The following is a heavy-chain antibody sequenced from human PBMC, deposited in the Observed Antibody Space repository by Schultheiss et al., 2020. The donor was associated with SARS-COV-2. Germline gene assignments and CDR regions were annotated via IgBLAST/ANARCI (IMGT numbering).Heavy chain of an antibody. Sequence: SETLSLTCTVSGGSISSYYWSWIRQPPGKGLEWIGFIYYSGSTNYNPSLKSRVTMSVDTSKNQFSLKLSSVTAADTAVYYCARESAGEFEYWGQGTLVTVSS. J-gene: IGHJ4*02. V-gene: IGHV4-59*12. CDR2: IYYSGST. CDR3: ARESAGEFEY. D-gene: IGHD3-10*01. CDR1: GGSISSYY.